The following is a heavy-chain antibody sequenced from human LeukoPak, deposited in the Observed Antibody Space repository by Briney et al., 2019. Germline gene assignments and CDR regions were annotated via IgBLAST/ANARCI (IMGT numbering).Heavy chain of an antibody. CDR3: ARPSLGYGGNPRGNWFDP. D-gene: IGHD4-23*01. CDR1: GCTFNSNT. Sequence: SVKVSCKASGCTFNSNTISWVRPAPPQALEWMGGIIPIFGTTNYAQKFQGRVTITADKSTSTSYMELSSLRSEDTAVYYCARPSLGYGGNPRGNWFDPWGQGTLVTVSS. CDR2: IIPIFGTT. V-gene: IGHV1-69*06. J-gene: IGHJ5*02.